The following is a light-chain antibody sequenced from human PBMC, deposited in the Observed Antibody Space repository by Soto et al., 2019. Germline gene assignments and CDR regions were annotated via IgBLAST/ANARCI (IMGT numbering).Light chain of an antibody. CDR1: QSISDW. CDR3: QQYNSYCT. CDR2: RAS. J-gene: IGKJ1*01. V-gene: IGKV1-5*03. Sequence: GARVTITCRASQSISDWLAWYQLKPGKAPKLLIYRASILQSGVPSRFSGSGSGTEFTLTISGLQPDDFATYFCQQYNSYCTFGQGTKVDIK.